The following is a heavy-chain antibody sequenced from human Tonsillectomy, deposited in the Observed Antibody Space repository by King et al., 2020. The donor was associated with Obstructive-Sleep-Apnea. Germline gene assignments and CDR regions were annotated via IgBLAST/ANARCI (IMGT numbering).Heavy chain of an antibody. V-gene: IGHV3-21*01. J-gene: IGHJ4*02. D-gene: IGHD1-26*01. CDR3: ARDGLWEGAPSNFPYFDY. CDR1: GFTFISYN. Sequence: QLVQSGGGLVKPGGSLRLSCAASGFTFISYNMNWVRQAPGKGLEWVSYISSSSSYIYYAGSVKGRFTISRDNAKNSLYLQMNSLRAEDTAVYYCARDGLWEGAPSNFPYFDYWGQGTLVTVSS. CDR2: ISSSSSYI.